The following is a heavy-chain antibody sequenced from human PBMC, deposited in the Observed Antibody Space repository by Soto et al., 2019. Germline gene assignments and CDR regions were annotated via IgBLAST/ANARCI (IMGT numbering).Heavy chain of an antibody. D-gene: IGHD3-22*01. CDR3: AKDPFYGFDTSGYHWLDP. CDR2: ISGSAGST. J-gene: IGHJ5*02. Sequence: GGSLRLSCAASGFTFSSYAMSWVRQAPGKGLEWVSAISGSAGSTYYAASVKGRFTISGDNSKNTLYLQMNSLRADDTALYYCAKDPFYGFDTSGYHWLDPWGQGTLVTVSS. V-gene: IGHV3-23*01. CDR1: GFTFSSYA.